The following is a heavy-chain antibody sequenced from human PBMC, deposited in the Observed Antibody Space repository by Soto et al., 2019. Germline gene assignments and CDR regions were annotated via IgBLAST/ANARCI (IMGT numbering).Heavy chain of an antibody. D-gene: IGHD2-21*01. Sequence: EASVKVSCKASGYTFSTYYIHWVRQAPGLGLEWMGTVNPIGRTTTYPQKFPGRVHLTRDTSTSAVSMELSSLRSGDTGVFYCGRGGSYCGGPSSPLVYWGLGRLVT. V-gene: IGHV1-46*01. J-gene: IGHJ4*02. CDR2: VNPIGRTT. CDR3: GRGGSYCGGPSSPLVY. CDR1: GYTFSTYY.